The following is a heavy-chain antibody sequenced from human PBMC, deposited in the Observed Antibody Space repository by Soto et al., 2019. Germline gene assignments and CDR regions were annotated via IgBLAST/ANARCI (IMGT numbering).Heavy chain of an antibody. V-gene: IGHV3-73*01. CDR1: GFTFSGSA. CDR2: IRSKANSYAT. Sequence: GGSLRLSCAASGFTFSGSAMHWVRQASGKGLEWVGRIRSKANSYATAYAASVKGRFTISRDDSKNTAYLQMNSLKTEDTAVYYCTRCQGHSSGWLDYYYYYMDVWGKGTTVTVSS. CDR3: TRCQGHSSGWLDYYYYYMDV. J-gene: IGHJ6*03. D-gene: IGHD6-19*01.